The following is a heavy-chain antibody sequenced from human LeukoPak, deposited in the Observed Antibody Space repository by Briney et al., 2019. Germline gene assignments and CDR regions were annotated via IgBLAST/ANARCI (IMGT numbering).Heavy chain of an antibody. Sequence: GGSLRLSCAASGFTFSAYWMYWVRQAPGQGLEYVSRIKFDGNVITYADSVEGRFTIARDNARSIVSLQMSSLRAEDTAVYYCARGIAPEESVAIDYWGQGTLVTVSS. V-gene: IGHV3-74*03. D-gene: IGHD2-15*01. J-gene: IGHJ4*02. CDR1: GFTFSAYW. CDR2: IKFDGNVI. CDR3: ARGIAPEESVAIDY.